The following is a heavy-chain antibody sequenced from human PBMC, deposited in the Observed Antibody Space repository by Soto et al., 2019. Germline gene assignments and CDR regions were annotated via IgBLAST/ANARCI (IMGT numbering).Heavy chain of an antibody. CDR2: MSYDGSRQ. Sequence: QVQLVESRGGVVQPGRSLRLTCAASGFTMSAVDMHWVRQAPGKGLEWVAVMSYDGSRQYYADSVEGRFTISRDNSKTTLYLQMDSLSTEDTAVYYCAKGGWYGSSSRSDCSGQGTLVTVSS. D-gene: IGHD6-6*01. CDR3: AKGGWYGSSSRSDC. J-gene: IGHJ4*02. CDR1: GFTMSAVD. V-gene: IGHV3-30*18.